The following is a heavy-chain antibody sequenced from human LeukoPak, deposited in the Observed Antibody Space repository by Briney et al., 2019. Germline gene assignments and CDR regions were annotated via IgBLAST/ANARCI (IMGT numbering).Heavy chain of an antibody. CDR1: GYSIRSGDY. CDR3: ARGPITGTTGDAFDI. J-gene: IGHJ3*02. D-gene: IGHD1-20*01. V-gene: IGHV4-38-2*02. Sequence: SETLSLTCTVSGYSIRSGDYWGWIRQPPGKGLEWIGNIYHSGSTYYNPSLKSRVIISVDTSKNQFSLKLSSVTAADTAVYYCARGPITGTTGDAFDIWGQGTMVTVSS. CDR2: IYHSGST.